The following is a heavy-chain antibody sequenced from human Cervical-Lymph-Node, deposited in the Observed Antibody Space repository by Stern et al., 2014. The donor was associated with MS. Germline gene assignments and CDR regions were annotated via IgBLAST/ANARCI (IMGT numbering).Heavy chain of an antibody. CDR2: INPSMGVT. V-gene: IGHV1-2*02. Sequence: VQLVESGAEVKKPGASVKVSCRSSGYSFTDYYFHWVRQAPGQGLEVMVCINPSMGVTHYAKQFQGRVTMTRGSSMNTAYMEMSRLRSDDTAVYYCQAFPAYWGQGTLITVSS. CDR1: GYSFTDYY. CDR3: QAFPAY. J-gene: IGHJ4*02.